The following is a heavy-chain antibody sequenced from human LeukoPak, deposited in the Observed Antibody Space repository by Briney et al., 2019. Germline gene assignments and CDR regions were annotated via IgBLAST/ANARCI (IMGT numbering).Heavy chain of an antibody. CDR2: ITSSNNYI. CDR1: GFTFSTYS. V-gene: IGHV3-21*05. D-gene: IGHD1-26*01. J-gene: IGHJ2*01. CDR3: VTTWGAHYWYFDL. Sequence: GGSLRLSCAASGFTFSTYSMNWVRQAPGKGLEWVSYITSSNNYIYYADSMKGRFTISRDNAKNSLYLQMNSLRAEDTAVYYCVTTWGAHYWYFDLWGRGALVTVSS.